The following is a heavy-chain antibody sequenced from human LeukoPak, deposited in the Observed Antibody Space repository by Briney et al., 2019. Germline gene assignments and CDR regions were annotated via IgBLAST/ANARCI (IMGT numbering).Heavy chain of an antibody. D-gene: IGHD6-6*01. Sequence: GSLRLSCAASGFTFSSYSMNWVRQAPGKGLEWVSSISSSSSYIYYADSVKGRFTISRDNAKNSLYLQMNSLRAEDMALYYCAKDIKGSSSGFDYWGQGTLVTVSS. V-gene: IGHV3-21*04. CDR3: AKDIKGSSSGFDY. CDR2: ISSSSSYI. CDR1: GFTFSSYS. J-gene: IGHJ4*02.